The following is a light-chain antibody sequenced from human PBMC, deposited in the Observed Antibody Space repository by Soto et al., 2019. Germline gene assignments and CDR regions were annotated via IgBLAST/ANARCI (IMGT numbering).Light chain of an antibody. CDR1: QSVGTLY. J-gene: IGKJ1*01. CDR2: ATS. CDR3: QHYNNWPPWT. Sequence: IVLTQSPGTLSLSPGDRATLSCRASQSVGTLYLAWYQQKPGQAPRLLISATSTRATGIPDRFSGSASGTDFTLTISTLQSEDFAIYYCQHYNNWPPWTFGQGTKVDIK. V-gene: IGKV3D-15*01.